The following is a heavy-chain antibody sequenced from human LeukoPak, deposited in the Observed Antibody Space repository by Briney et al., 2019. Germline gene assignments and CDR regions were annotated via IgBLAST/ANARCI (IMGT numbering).Heavy chain of an antibody. J-gene: IGHJ5*02. V-gene: IGHV1-8*02. CDR3: AGFGYSSSWYSGNWFDP. CDR2: MNPNSGNT. D-gene: IGHD6-13*01. Sequence: ASVKVSCKASGYTCTGYYMHWVRQAPGQGLEWMGWMNPNSGNTGYAQKFQGRVTMTRNTSISTAYMELSSLRSEDTAVYYCAGFGYSSSWYSGNWFDPWGQGTLVTVSS. CDR1: GYTCTGYY.